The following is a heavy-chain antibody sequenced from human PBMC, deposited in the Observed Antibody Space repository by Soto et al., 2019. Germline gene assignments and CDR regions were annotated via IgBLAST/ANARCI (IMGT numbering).Heavy chain of an antibody. CDR1: GFTFTTYN. CDR2: INTGGTTL. D-gene: IGHD3-22*01. CDR3: ARQQYDGSGTDY. V-gene: IGHV3-48*01. J-gene: IGHJ4*02. Sequence: GGSLRLSCTISGFTFTTYNMNWVRQAPGKGLEWISYINTGGTTLYYSDSVKGRFTISRDNAKNSLYLQMDSLRVEDTAVYYCARQQYDGSGTDYWGQGTQVTVSS.